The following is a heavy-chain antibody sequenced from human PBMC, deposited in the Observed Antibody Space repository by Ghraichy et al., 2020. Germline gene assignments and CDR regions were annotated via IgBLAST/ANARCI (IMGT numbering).Heavy chain of an antibody. CDR3: TRHIAYSVGRVDY. CDR2: IRSKANSYAT. J-gene: IGHJ4*02. D-gene: IGHD2-21*01. CDR1: GFTFSGSA. V-gene: IGHV3-73*01. Sequence: GGSLRLSCAASGFTFSGSAMHWVRQASGKGLEWVGRIRSKANSYATAYAASVKGRFTISRDDSKNTAYLQMNSLKTEDTAVYYCTRHIAYSVGRVDYWGQGTLVTVSS.